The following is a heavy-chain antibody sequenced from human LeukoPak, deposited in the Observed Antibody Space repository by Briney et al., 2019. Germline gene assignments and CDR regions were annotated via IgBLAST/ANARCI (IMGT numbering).Heavy chain of an antibody. Sequence: GGALRLSCAASGFTLSGYWMHWVRQVPGKGLVWVSRIDANGGGTTYADSVKGRFAISRDNAKNTLYLQMSSLRIEDTAVYYCTRVQAGRSGLMDVWGRGTTVTVSS. V-gene: IGHV3-74*01. CDR1: GFTLSGYW. CDR2: IDANGGGT. D-gene: IGHD2-8*02. CDR3: TRVQAGRSGLMDV. J-gene: IGHJ6*02.